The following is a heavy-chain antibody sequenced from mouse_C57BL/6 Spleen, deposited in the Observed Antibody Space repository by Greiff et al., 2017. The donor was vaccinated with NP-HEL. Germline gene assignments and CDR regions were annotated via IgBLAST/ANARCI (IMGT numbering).Heavy chain of an antibody. CDR2: INPNNGGT. D-gene: IGHD2-3*01. Sequence: EVKLQESGPELVKPGASVKMSCKASGYTFTDYNMHWVKQSHGKSLEWIGYINPNNGGTSYNQKFKGKATLTVNKSSSTAYMELRSLTSEDSAVYYCARNGYYAYYFDYWGQGTTLTVSS. J-gene: IGHJ2*01. CDR3: ARNGYYAYYFDY. V-gene: IGHV1-22*01. CDR1: GYTFTDYN.